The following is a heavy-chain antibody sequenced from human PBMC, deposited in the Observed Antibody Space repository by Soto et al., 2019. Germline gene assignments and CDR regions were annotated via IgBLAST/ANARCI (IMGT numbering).Heavy chain of an antibody. CDR2: IYYSGSI. J-gene: IGHJ4*02. CDR1: GGSISNYY. D-gene: IGHD3-9*01. V-gene: IGHV4-59*01. CDR3: ARSPILTGYYKGTNFDY. Sequence: SETLSLTCTVSGGSISNYYWSWIRQPPGKGLEWIGYIYYSGSINYNPSLKSRVTISLDTSKNQFSLKLSSVTAADTAVYYCARSPILTGYYKGTNFDYWGQGTLVTVSS.